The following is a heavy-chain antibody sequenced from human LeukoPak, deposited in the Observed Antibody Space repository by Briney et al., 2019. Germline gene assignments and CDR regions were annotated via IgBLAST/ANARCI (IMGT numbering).Heavy chain of an antibody. CDR1: GFTFSNYW. CDR2: VNIDGSTT. D-gene: IGHD5-18*01. CDR3: ARDGKIQPWLKNYFYGMDV. V-gene: IGHV3-74*01. Sequence: GGSLRLSCAASGFTFSNYWMHWVRQVPGKGLVWVSRVNIDGSTTSYADSVKGRFTISRDNANNTLLLQMNGLRAEDTAVYFCARDGKIQPWLKNYFYGMDVWGQGITVTVSS. J-gene: IGHJ6*02.